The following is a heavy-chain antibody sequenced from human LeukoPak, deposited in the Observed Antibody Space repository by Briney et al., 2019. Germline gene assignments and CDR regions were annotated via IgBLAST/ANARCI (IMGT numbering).Heavy chain of an antibody. CDR3: ARSAAGTYY. J-gene: IGHJ4*02. Sequence: PGGSLRLSCAASGFNFITAAMTWVRQAPGKGLEWVSSISSSSSYKYYTDSVKGRFTISRDNAKNSLYLQMNSLRAEDTAVYYCARSAAGTYYWGQGTLVTVSS. V-gene: IGHV3-21*01. CDR1: GFNFITAA. D-gene: IGHD1-1*01. CDR2: ISSSSSYK.